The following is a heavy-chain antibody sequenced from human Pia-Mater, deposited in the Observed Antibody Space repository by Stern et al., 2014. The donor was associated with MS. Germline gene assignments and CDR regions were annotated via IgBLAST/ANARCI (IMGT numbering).Heavy chain of an antibody. CDR3: ARLTLYYYDSSGDAYYFDY. CDR1: GYSFTSYW. D-gene: IGHD3-22*01. CDR2: IYPGDSDT. Sequence: VQLGQSGAEVKKPGESLKISCKGSGYSFTSYWIGWVRQMPGKGLEWMGIIYPGDSDTRYSPSFQGQVTISADKSISTAYLQWSSLKASDTAMYYCARLTLYYYDSSGDAYYFDYWGQGTLVTVSS. V-gene: IGHV5-51*01. J-gene: IGHJ4*02.